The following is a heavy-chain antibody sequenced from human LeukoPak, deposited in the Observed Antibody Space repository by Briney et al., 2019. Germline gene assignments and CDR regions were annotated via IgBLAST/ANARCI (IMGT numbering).Heavy chain of an antibody. V-gene: IGHV4-4*07. CDR3: ARGKEYYGSGSYYN. CDR1: GGSISSYY. J-gene: IGHJ4*02. Sequence: SETLSLTCTVSGGSISSYYWSWIRQPAGKGLEWIGRIYTSGSTNYNPSLKSRVTMSVDTSKNQFSLKLSSVTAADTAVYYCARGKEYYGSGSYYNWGQGTLVTVSS. CDR2: IYTSGST. D-gene: IGHD3-10*01.